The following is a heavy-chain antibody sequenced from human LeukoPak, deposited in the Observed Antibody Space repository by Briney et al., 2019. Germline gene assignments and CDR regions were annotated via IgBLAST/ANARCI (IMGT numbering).Heavy chain of an antibody. D-gene: IGHD6-13*01. V-gene: IGHV4-39*01. CDR1: GGSISSSSYY. CDR2: IYYSGST. CDR3: ARTPTTYSSSWYLDP. Sequence: SETLSLTCTVSGGSISSSSYYWVWIRQPPGKGLEWIGNIYYSGSTYYNPSLKRPVTISVDTSKNQFSLKLSSVTAADTAVYYCARTPTTYSSSWYLDPWGQGTLVTVSS. J-gene: IGHJ5*02.